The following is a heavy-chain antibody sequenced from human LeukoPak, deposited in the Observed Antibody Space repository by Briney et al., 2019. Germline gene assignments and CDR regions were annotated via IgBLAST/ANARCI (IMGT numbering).Heavy chain of an antibody. CDR3: ARERRVLRFLEWLPYPYYFDY. J-gene: IGHJ4*02. CDR1: GGSFRGYY. Sequence: SETLSLTCAVYGGSFRGYYWSWLRQPPGEGLEWIGEINHRGSTNYNPSLKSRVTISVDTSKNQFSLKLSSVTAADTAVYYCARERRVLRFLEWLPYPYYFDYWGQGTLVTVSS. V-gene: IGHV4-34*01. D-gene: IGHD3-3*01. CDR2: INHRGST.